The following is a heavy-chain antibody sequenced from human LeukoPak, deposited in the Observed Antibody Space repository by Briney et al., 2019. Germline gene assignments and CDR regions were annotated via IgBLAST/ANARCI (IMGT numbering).Heavy chain of an antibody. Sequence: ASVKVSCKASGHTFTSYYMHWVRQAPGQGLEWMGIINPSGGSTSYAQKFQGRVTMTRDTSTSTVYMELSSLRSEDTAVYYCARGGHLMPGTTSDLLATFDYWGQGTLVTVSS. CDR1: GHTFTSYY. D-gene: IGHD1-1*01. CDR2: INPSGGST. V-gene: IGHV1-46*01. J-gene: IGHJ4*02. CDR3: ARGGHLMPGTTSDLLATFDY.